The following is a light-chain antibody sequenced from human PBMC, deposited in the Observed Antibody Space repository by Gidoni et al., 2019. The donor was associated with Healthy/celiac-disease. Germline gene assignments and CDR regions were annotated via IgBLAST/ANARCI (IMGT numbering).Light chain of an antibody. V-gene: IGLV3-21*04. CDR3: QVWDSSSDHVV. CDR1: NIGGKS. CDR2: YDS. J-gene: IGLJ2*01. Sequence: SYVLTQPPSVSVAPGQTARITGGGNNIGGKSVHWYQQKPGQAPVLVIYYDSDRSSGLPERFSGSNSGNTATLTISRVEAGDEADYYCQVWDSSSDHVVFGGGTKLTVL.